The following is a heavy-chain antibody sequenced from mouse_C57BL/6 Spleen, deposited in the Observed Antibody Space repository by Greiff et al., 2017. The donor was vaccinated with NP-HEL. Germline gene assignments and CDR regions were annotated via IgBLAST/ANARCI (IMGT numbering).Heavy chain of an antibody. CDR3: AVTTVVEGWYFDV. D-gene: IGHD1-1*01. Sequence: EVKVIESGGGLVKPGGSLKLSCAASGFTFSDYGMHWVRQAPEKGLEWVAYISSGSSTIYYADTVKGRFTISRDNAKNTLFLQMTSLRSEDTAMYYCAVTTVVEGWYFDVWGTGTTVTVSS. CDR2: ISSGSSTI. J-gene: IGHJ1*03. V-gene: IGHV5-17*01. CDR1: GFTFSDYG.